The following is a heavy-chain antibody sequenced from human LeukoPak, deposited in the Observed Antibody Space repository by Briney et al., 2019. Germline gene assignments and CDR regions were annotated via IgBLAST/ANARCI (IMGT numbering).Heavy chain of an antibody. CDR3: ARDRMGFDAFDI. CDR2: IYYSGST. V-gene: IGHV4-59*01. D-gene: IGHD3-10*01. CDR1: GGSISSYY. J-gene: IGHJ3*02. Sequence: SETLSLTCTVSGGSISSYYWSWIRQPPGKGLEWIGYIYYSGSTNYNPSLRSRVTISVDTSKNQFSLKLSSVTAADTAVYYCARDRMGFDAFDIWGQGTMVTVSS.